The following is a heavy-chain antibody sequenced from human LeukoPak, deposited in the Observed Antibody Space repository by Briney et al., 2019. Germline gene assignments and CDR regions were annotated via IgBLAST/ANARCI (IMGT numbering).Heavy chain of an antibody. CDR3: AAGVDPPWLVRFDY. CDR2: ISSSSSTI. D-gene: IGHD6-19*01. Sequence: PGGSLRLSCAASGFTFSSYSMNWVRQAPGKGLEWVSYISSSSSTIYYADSVKGRFTISRDNAKNSLYLQMNSLRAEDTAVYYCAAGVDPPWLVRFDYWGQGTLVTVSS. J-gene: IGHJ4*02. CDR1: GFTFSSYS. V-gene: IGHV3-48*04.